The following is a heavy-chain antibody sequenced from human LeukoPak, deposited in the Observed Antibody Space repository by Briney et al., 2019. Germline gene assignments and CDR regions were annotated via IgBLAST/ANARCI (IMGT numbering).Heavy chain of an antibody. V-gene: IGHV3-33*01. D-gene: IGHD4-17*01. Sequence: PGGSLRLSCAASGSTFSYYGMHWVRQAPGKGLEWVAVIWSDGSNKYYADSVKGRFTISRDNSKNTLYLQMNSLRAEDTAVCYCARDLHGDYDYWGQGTLVTVSS. J-gene: IGHJ4*02. CDR3: ARDLHGDYDY. CDR2: IWSDGSNK. CDR1: GSTFSYYG.